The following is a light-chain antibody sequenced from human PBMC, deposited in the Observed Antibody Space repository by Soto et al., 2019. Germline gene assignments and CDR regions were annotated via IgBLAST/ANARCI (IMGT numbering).Light chain of an antibody. V-gene: IGLV2-11*01. Sequence: QSVLTQPRSVSGSPGQSVTISCTGTSSDVGGYNYVSWYQQHPGKAPKLIIYDVSERPSGVPDRFSGSKSGNTASLTISGLQAEDEADYYCSSYTTSSSYVFGTGTKVTVL. CDR3: SSYTTSSSYV. J-gene: IGLJ1*01. CDR2: DVS. CDR1: SSDVGGYNY.